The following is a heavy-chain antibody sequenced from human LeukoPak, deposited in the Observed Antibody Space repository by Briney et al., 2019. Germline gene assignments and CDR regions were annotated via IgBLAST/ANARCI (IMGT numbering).Heavy chain of an antibody. J-gene: IGHJ3*02. Sequence: AGGSLRLSCAASGFTFSSYGMHWVRQAPGKGLEWVAVISYDGSNTYYADSVKGRFTISRDNSKNTLYLQMNSLRAEDTAVYYCAKDLSSNYGTAFDIWGQGTMVTVSS. V-gene: IGHV3-30*18. CDR3: AKDLSSNYGTAFDI. CDR2: ISYDGSNT. CDR1: GFTFSSYG. D-gene: IGHD4-11*01.